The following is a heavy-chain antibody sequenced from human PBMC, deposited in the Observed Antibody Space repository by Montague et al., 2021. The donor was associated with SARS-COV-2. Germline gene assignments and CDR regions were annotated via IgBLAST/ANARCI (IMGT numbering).Heavy chain of an antibody. CDR3: ARDEPVGVSSDNGWYDHPYYYGMAV. CDR1: GFTFSSYA. J-gene: IGHJ6*02. Sequence: SLRLSCAASGFTFSSYAMHWVRQAPGKGLEWVAAISHDGSKTYYADSVKGRFTISRDNSKNALFLQLNSLRGEDTALYYCARDEPVGVSSDNGWYDHPYYYGMAVWGQGTTVSVSS. V-gene: IGHV3-30*04. CDR2: ISHDGSKT. D-gene: IGHD6-19*01.